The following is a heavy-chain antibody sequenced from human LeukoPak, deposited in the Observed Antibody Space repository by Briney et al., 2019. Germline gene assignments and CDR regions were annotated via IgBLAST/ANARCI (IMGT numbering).Heavy chain of an antibody. D-gene: IGHD3-10*01. CDR1: GFTLSSNY. V-gene: IGHV3-53*01. CDR2: IYSGGNK. J-gene: IGHJ4*02. Sequence: GGSLRLSCAASGFTLSSNYMSWVRQAPRKGLEWVSVIYSGGNKYYADSVKGRFTIYRDNYKHSLYLKMNSLRAEDTDVYYCARPGGYYGSGSYLDYWGQGTLVTVSS. CDR3: ARPGGYYGSGSYLDY.